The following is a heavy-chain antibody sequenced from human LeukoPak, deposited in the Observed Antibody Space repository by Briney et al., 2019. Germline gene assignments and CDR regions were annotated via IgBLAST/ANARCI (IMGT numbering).Heavy chain of an antibody. V-gene: IGHV3-30*04. CDR2: MSYDGNDK. D-gene: IGHD3-9*01. J-gene: IGHJ6*03. CDR1: GFTFSTYT. Sequence: HSGGSLRLSCAASGFTFSTYTIHWVRQAPGKGLEWVAVMSYDGNDKHYAASVKGRFTISRDNSKNTVYLQMNSLRAEDTAVYYCAREGHYDILTGYSPVEYYYYYMDVWGKGTTVTVS. CDR3: AREGHYDILTGYSPVEYYYYYMDV.